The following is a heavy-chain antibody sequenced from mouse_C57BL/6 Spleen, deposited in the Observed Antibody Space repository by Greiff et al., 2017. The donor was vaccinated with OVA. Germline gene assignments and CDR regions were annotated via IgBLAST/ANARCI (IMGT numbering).Heavy chain of an antibody. D-gene: IGHD2-2*01. CDR3: ARETMVTTYFDY. J-gene: IGHJ2*01. CDR2: INPNNGGT. Sequence: VQLKESGPELVKPGASVKMSCKASGYTFTDYNMHWVKQSHGKSLEWIGYINPNNGGTSYNQKFKGKATLTVNKSSSTAYMELRSLTSEDSAVYYCARETMVTTYFDYWGQGTTLTVSS. CDR1: GYTFTDYN. V-gene: IGHV1-22*01.